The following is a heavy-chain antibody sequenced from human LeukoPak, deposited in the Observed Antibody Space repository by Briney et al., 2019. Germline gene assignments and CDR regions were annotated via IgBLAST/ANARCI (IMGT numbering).Heavy chain of an antibody. D-gene: IGHD3-22*01. V-gene: IGHV3-21*01. CDR2: ISSSGTCT. CDR3: ATSTYYYDISGRQKQEYYFDY. Sequence: GGSLRLSCAASGFTFSSYSMNWVRQAPGKGLEWVSSISSSGTCTYYADSLKGRFTISRDNAKNSLSLQMNSLRAEDTAVYYCATSTYYYDISGRQKQEYYFDYWGQGTLVTVSS. CDR1: GFTFSSYS. J-gene: IGHJ4*02.